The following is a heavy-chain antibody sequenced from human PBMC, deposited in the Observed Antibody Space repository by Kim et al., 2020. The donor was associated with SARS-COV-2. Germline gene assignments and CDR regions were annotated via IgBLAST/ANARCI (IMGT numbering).Heavy chain of an antibody. J-gene: IGHJ5*02. CDR3: ARGGPFGLLFRWFDP. V-gene: IGHV3-23*03. D-gene: IGHD2-21*01. CDR2: IHSGGSNT. Sequence: GGSLRLSCAASGFTFSTYAMSWVRQAPGKGLEWVSVIHSGGSNTFYADSVKGRFTISRDNSKNTLYLQMNSLRAEDTAVYYCARGGPFGLLFRWFDPWGQGTLVTVSS. CDR1: GFTFSTYA.